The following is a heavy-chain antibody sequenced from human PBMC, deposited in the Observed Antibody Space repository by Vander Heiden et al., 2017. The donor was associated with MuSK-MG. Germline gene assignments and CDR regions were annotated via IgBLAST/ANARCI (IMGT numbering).Heavy chain of an antibody. CDR3: AKGGWLEY. D-gene: IGHD2-15*01. CDR1: GFTFNTND. Sequence: EVQLLESGGGLEQSGGSLRLSCAASGFTFNTNDMSWVRQAPGKGLEWVSVISFSDGGTYYADSVKGRFTIARDNSKNSLYLQMNSLRADDTAVYYCAKGGWLEYWGQGTLVTVSS. J-gene: IGHJ4*02. V-gene: IGHV3-23*01. CDR2: ISFSDGGT.